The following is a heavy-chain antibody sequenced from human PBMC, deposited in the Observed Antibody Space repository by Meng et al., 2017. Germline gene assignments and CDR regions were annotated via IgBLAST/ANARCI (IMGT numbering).Heavy chain of an antibody. CDR2: INHSGST. CDR3: ARGLILEQQLTWGDWFDP. Sequence: QVQLPQGGAGVLKPSETLSLTCAVYGGSFSGYYWSWIRQPPGKGLEWIGEINHSGSTNYNPSLKSRVTISVDTSKNQFSLKLSSVTAADTAVYYCARGLILEQQLTWGDWFDPWGQGTLVTVSS. V-gene: IGHV4-34*01. J-gene: IGHJ5*02. D-gene: IGHD6-13*01. CDR1: GGSFSGYY.